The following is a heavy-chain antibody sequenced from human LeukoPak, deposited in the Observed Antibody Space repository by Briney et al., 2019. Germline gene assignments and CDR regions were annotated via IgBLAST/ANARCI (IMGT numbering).Heavy chain of an antibody. J-gene: IGHJ4*02. V-gene: IGHV3-48*04. Sequence: GGSLRLSCAASGFTFSSYSMNWVRQAPGKGLEWVSYISSLSGTIYYADSVKGRFTIFRDNARNSLFLQMNSLRAEDTAVYYCARDDGSYSRSPGFDYWGQGTLVTVSS. CDR3: ARDDGSYSRSPGFDY. D-gene: IGHD1-26*01. CDR2: ISSLSGTI. CDR1: GFTFSSYS.